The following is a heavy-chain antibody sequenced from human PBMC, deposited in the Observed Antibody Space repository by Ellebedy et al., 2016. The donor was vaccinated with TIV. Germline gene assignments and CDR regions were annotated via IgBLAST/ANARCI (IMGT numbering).Heavy chain of an antibody. J-gene: IGHJ4*02. V-gene: IGHV3-30*04. CDR3: ARDGGSTSHFDY. Sequence: GESLKISCAASGFTFSSYAMSWVRQAPGKGLECVAVISDDASNKYSADSVKGRFTISRDNSKNTLYLQMNSLRAKDTAVYYCARDGGSTSHFDYWGQGTLVTVSS. CDR1: GFTFSSYA. D-gene: IGHD2-2*01. CDR2: ISDDASNK.